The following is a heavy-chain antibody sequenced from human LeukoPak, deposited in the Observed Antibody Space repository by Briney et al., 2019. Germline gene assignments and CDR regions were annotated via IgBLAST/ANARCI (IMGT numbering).Heavy chain of an antibody. CDR1: GFTFSSYS. Sequence: PGGSLRLSCAASGFTFSSYSMNWVRQAPGKGLEWVSSISSSSSYIYYADSVKGRFTISRDNAKNSLYLQMNSLRAEDTAVYYCARDYGDGSGYGAFDIWGQGTMVTVSS. V-gene: IGHV3-21*01. CDR3: ARDYGDGSGYGAFDI. J-gene: IGHJ3*02. CDR2: ISSSSSYI. D-gene: IGHD3-22*01.